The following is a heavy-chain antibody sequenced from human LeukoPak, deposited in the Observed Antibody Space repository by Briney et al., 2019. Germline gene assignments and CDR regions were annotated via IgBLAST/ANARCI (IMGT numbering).Heavy chain of an antibody. Sequence: GASVKVSCKASGGTFSSYAISWVRQAPGQGLEWMGRIIPIFGTANYAQKFQGRVTITTDESTSTAYMELSSLRSEDTAVYYCARDLQPGRRELDYWGQGTLVTVSS. V-gene: IGHV1-69*05. CDR1: GGTFSSYA. CDR3: ARDLQPGRRELDY. D-gene: IGHD6-13*01. J-gene: IGHJ4*02. CDR2: IIPIFGTA.